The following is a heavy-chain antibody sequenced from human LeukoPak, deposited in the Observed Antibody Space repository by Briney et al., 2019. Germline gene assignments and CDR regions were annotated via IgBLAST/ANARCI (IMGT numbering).Heavy chain of an antibody. V-gene: IGHV1-2*02. CDR2: INPNSGGT. D-gene: IGHD2-21*02. Sequence: ASVKVSCKASGYTFTGYYMHWVRQAPGQGLEWMGWINPNSGGTNYAQKFQGRATMTRDTSISTAYMELSRLTSEDTAVYFCARDHISVTAMFSLREFDYCGQGTLVTVSS. CDR1: GYTFTGYY. CDR3: ARDHISVTAMFSLREFDY. J-gene: IGHJ4*02.